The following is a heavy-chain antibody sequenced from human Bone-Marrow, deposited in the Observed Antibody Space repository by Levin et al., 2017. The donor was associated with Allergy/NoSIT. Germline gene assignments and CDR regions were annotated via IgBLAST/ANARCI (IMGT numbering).Heavy chain of an antibody. D-gene: IGHD3-3*01. V-gene: IGHV3-30-3*01. CDR1: GFTFSSYA. CDR3: ARDRDSGTNDFWSGYLPDY. CDR2: ISYDGSNK. Sequence: GGSLRLSCAASGFTFSSYAMHWVRQAPGKGLEWVAVISYDGSNKYYADSVKGRFTISRDNSKNTLYLQMNSLRAEDTAVYYCARDRDSGTNDFWSGYLPDYWGQGTLVTVSS. J-gene: IGHJ4*02.